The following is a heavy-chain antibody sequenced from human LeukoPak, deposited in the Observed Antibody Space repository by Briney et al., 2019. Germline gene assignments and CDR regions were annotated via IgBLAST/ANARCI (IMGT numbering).Heavy chain of an antibody. J-gene: IGHJ3*02. CDR1: GFTFSTYG. D-gene: IGHD3-22*01. Sequence: GRSLRLSCAASGFTFSTYGMHWVRQAPGKGLEYVSAISSNGGSTYYADSVKGRFTISRDNSKNTLYLQMSSLRAEDTAVYYCVKDGTAAYYYDSRVAFDIWGQGTMVTVSS. CDR2: ISSNGGST. CDR3: VKDGTAAYYYDSRVAFDI. V-gene: IGHV3-64D*06.